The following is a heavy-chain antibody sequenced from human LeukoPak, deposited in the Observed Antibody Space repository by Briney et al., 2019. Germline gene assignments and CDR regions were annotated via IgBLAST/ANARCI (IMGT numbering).Heavy chain of an antibody. V-gene: IGHV4-39*01. Sequence: SETLSLTCTVSGGSISSSSYYWGWIRQPQGKGLEWIGSIYYSGSTYYNPSLKSRVTISVDTSKNQFSLKLSSVTAADTAVYYCARGRASYDFWSGYLFDYWGQGTLVTVSS. D-gene: IGHD3-3*01. J-gene: IGHJ4*02. CDR2: IYYSGST. CDR1: GGSISSSSYY. CDR3: ARGRASYDFWSGYLFDY.